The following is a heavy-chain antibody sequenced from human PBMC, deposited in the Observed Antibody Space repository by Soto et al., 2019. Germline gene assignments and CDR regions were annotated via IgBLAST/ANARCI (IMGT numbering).Heavy chain of an antibody. CDR2: ISGSGGST. J-gene: IGHJ5*02. D-gene: IGHD3-9*01. CDR1: GFTFSSYA. V-gene: IGHV3-23*01. CDR3: ANHDNYDILTGYYKP. Sequence: EVQLLESGGGLVQPGGSLRLSCAASGFTFSSYAMSWVRQAPGKGLEWVSAISGSGGSTYYADSVKGRFTISRDNSKNTLYLQMNRLRAEDTAVYYCANHDNYDILTGYYKPWGQGTLVTVSS.